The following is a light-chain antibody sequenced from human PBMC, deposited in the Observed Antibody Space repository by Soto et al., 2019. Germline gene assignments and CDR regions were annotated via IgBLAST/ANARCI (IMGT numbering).Light chain of an antibody. CDR1: QGISNY. J-gene: IGKJ2*01. Sequence: AIRMTQSPSSFSASTGDRVTITCRATQGISNYLAWYQQKPGKAPKLLIYRASVLESGVPSRFLGGGSGTNFSLTISSLQSEDFATYYCQKYNIFPQTFGRGTKLEIK. CDR2: RAS. CDR3: QKYNIFPQT. V-gene: IGKV1-8*01.